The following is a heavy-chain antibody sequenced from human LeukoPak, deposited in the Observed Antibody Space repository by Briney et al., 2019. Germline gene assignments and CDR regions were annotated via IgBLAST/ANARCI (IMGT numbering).Heavy chain of an antibody. CDR1: GYTFTNYD. V-gene: IGHV1-8*01. J-gene: IGHJ4*02. D-gene: IGHD3-10*01. CDR3: ARGLVRGSGSYPGY. Sequence: GASVKVSCKASGYTFTNYDINWVRQATGQGLEWMGWMNPNSGNTGYAQKFQGRVTMTRNTSISTAYMELSSLRSEDTAVYYCARGLVRGSGSYPGYWGQGTLVTVSS. CDR2: MNPNSGNT.